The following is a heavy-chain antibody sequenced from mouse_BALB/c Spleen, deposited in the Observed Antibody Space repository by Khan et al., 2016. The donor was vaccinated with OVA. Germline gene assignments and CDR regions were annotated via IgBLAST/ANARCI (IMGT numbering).Heavy chain of an antibody. J-gene: IGHJ2*01. CDR1: GYSITSDYA. CDR2: ISYSGST. Sequence: EVQLVESGPGLVKPSQSLSLTCTVTGYSITSDYAWNWIRQFPGNKLEWMGYISYSGSTSYNPSLKSRISITRDTSKNQFFLQLNSVTTEDTATXYWARKGDDDGHCVYFDDWGQGTTLTVSS. D-gene: IGHD2-3*01. CDR3: ARKGDDDGHCVYFDD. V-gene: IGHV3-2*02.